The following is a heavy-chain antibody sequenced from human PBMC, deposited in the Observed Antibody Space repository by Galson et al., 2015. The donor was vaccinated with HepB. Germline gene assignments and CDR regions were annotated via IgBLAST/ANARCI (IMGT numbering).Heavy chain of an antibody. J-gene: IGHJ6*02. CDR1: GFTFSSYA. D-gene: IGHD2-2*02. Sequence: SLRLSCAASGFTFSSYAMSWVRQAPGKGLEWVSAISGSGGSTYYADSVKGRFTISRDNSKNTLYLQMNSLRAEDTAVYYCAKIVVVPAAIPEWGGGMDVWGQGTTVTVSS. CDR2: ISGSGGST. CDR3: AKIVVVPAAIPEWGGGMDV. V-gene: IGHV3-23*01.